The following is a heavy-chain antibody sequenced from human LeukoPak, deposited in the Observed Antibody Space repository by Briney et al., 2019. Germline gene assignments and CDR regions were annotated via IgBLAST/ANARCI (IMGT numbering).Heavy chain of an antibody. D-gene: IGHD3-3*01. V-gene: IGHV3-7*01. CDR1: GFTFSSYW. CDR3: ARDGRFLEWLLYHNDAFDI. J-gene: IGHJ3*02. CDR2: IKQDGSEK. Sequence: GGSLRPSCAASGFTFSSYWMSWVRQAPGKGLEWVANIKQDGSEKYYVDSVKGRFTISRDNAKNSLYLQMNSLRAEDTAVYYCARDGRFLEWLLYHNDAFDIWGQGTTVTVSS.